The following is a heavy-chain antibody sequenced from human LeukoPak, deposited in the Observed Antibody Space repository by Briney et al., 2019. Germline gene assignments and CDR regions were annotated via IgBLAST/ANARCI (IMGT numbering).Heavy chain of an antibody. D-gene: IGHD3-22*01. CDR1: GFTFSSYS. J-gene: IGHJ4*02. CDR3: ARDLDNYYYDSSGYEGGDY. Sequence: GGSLRLSCAASGFTFSSYSMTWVRQAPGKGLEWVSSISSSSSYIYYADSVKGRFTISRDNAKNSLYLQMNSLRAEDTAVYYCARDLDNYYYDSSGYEGGDYWGQGTLVTVSS. V-gene: IGHV3-21*01. CDR2: ISSSSSYI.